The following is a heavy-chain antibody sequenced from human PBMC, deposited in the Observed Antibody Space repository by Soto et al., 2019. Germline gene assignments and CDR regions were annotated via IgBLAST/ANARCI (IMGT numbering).Heavy chain of an antibody. CDR1: GGTFSSYT. J-gene: IGHJ6*02. D-gene: IGHD5-12*01. V-gene: IGHV1-69*08. CDR2: IIPILGIA. Sequence: QVQLVQSGAEVKKPGSSVKVSCKASGGTFSSYTISWVRQAPGQGLEWMGRIIPILGIANDAQKFQGRVTITADKSTSTAYMGLSSLRSEDTAVYYCAREGDGYNYGYYYYGMDVWGQGTTVTVSS. CDR3: AREGDGYNYGYYYYGMDV.